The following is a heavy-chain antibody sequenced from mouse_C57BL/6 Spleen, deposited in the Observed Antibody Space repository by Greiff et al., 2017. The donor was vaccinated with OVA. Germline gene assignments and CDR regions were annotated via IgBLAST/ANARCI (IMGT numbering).Heavy chain of an antibody. CDR3: ARSAPYYYGSSYDYFDY. V-gene: IGHV5-17*01. J-gene: IGHJ2*01. CDR1: GFTFSDYG. D-gene: IGHD1-1*01. Sequence: EVQVVESGGGLVKPGGSLKLSCAASGFTFSDYGMHWVRQAPEKGLEWVAYISSGSSTIYYADTVKGRFTISRDNAKNTLFLQMTSLRSEDTAMYYGARSAPYYYGSSYDYFDYWGQGTTLTVSS. CDR2: ISSGSSTI.